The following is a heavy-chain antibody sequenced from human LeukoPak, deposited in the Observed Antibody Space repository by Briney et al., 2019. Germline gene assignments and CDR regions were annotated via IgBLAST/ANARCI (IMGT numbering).Heavy chain of an antibody. J-gene: IGHJ4*02. CDR3: ATSQGGGGYYPFDS. D-gene: IGHD3-22*01. CDR1: GYTFTSYY. V-gene: IGHV1-46*01. Sequence: ASVKVSCKASGYTFTSYYIHWVRQAPGQGLEWMGIINPSGGSTSYAQKFQGRVTMAGDTSTSTVYMELSSLTFEDTAIFYCATSQGGGGYYPFDSWGQGTLVTVSS. CDR2: INPSGGST.